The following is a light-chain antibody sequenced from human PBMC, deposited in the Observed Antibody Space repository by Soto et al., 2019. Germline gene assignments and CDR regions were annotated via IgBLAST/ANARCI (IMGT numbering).Light chain of an antibody. CDR1: NSDVGGYDF. CDR3: SSHTSTSTLEVI. CDR2: EVT. J-gene: IGLJ2*01. Sequence: QSVLTQPASVSGSPGQSVTISCTGSNSDVGGYDFVSWYQHHPGKAPKLILYEVTKRPSGVSNRFSGSKSGNTASLTISGLQAEDDADYYCSSHTSTSTLEVIFGGGTKVTVL. V-gene: IGLV2-14*01.